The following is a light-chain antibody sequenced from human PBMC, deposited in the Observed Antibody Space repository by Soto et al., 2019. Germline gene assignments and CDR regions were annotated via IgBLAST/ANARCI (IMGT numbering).Light chain of an antibody. CDR3: HQYNKWPLT. V-gene: IGKV3-15*01. Sequence: EIVMTQSPATLSVSPGERATLSCRACESVSNNLAWYQQKFGQAPRLLIYHASTRATGIPARFSGSGSGTELTLTISSLQSEDFALYYCHQYNKWPLTFGGGTKVEI. J-gene: IGKJ4*01. CDR2: HAS. CDR1: ESVSNN.